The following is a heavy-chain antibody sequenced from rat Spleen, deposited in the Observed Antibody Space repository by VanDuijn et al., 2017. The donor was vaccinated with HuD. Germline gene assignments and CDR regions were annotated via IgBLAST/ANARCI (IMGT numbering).Heavy chain of an antibody. CDR2: IWTGGST. J-gene: IGHJ3*01. V-gene: IGHV2-30*01. Sequence: QVQLKESGPGLVQPSQTLSLTCTVSGFSLTSYNVHWVRQPTGKGLEWMGVIWTGGSTDYNSALKSRLSISRDTSKSQVFLKMNSLQTEDIATYYCTSNFAYWGQGTLVTVSS. CDR3: TSNFAY. CDR1: GFSLTSYN.